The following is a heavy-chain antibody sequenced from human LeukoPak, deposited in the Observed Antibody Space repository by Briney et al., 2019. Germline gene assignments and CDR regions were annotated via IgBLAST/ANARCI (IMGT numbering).Heavy chain of an antibody. CDR1: GDSISSYF. J-gene: IGHJ3*02. V-gene: IGHV4-59*01. CDR2: IHYSGST. Sequence: PSETLSLTCTVSGDSISSYFWTWIRQPPGKRLEWIGYIHYSGSTHYNPSLRSRVTISVDTSTIQFSLKLTSVTAADTAVYFCARCAAEFDAFDIWGQGTMVTVSS. D-gene: IGHD6-13*01. CDR3: ARCAAEFDAFDI.